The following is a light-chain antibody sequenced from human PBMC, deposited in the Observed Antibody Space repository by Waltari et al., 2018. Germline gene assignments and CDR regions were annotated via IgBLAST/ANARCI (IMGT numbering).Light chain of an antibody. CDR3: QSADTSGSWV. V-gene: IGLV3-25*03. CDR1: AFPNAD. CDR2: KDT. Sequence: SYELTQPPSVSVSPGQTARITFSGDAFPNADAQWYQKKPGQVPALVMYKDTGRPSGIPERFSGSTSGTTVTLTIGGVQAEDEADYYCQSADTSGSWVFGGGTKLAVL. J-gene: IGLJ3*02.